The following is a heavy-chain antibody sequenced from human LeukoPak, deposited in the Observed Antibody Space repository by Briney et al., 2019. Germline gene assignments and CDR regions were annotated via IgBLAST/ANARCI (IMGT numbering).Heavy chain of an antibody. Sequence: ASVKVSCKASGYTFTSYAMHWVRQAPGQRLEWMGWINAGNGNTKYSQKFQGRVTITRDTSASTAYMELSSLRSEDTAVYYCARPHGGKSRYYYGMDVWGQGTTVTVSS. D-gene: IGHD4-23*01. J-gene: IGHJ6*02. CDR2: INAGNGNT. V-gene: IGHV1-3*01. CDR1: GYTFTSYA. CDR3: ARPHGGKSRYYYGMDV.